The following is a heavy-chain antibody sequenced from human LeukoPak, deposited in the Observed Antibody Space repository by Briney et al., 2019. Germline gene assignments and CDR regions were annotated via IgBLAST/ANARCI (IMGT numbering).Heavy chain of an antibody. CDR2: INPKSGGT. D-gene: IGHD6-19*01. Sequence: ASVKVSCKASGYTFTGYYIHWVRQAPGQGLEWMGWINPKSGGTNYAQKFQGWVTMTRDTSISPAYMELRRLRSDDTAVYYCARVTLPGYSSGWYGDWGQGTLVTVSS. J-gene: IGHJ1*01. V-gene: IGHV1-2*04. CDR3: ARVTLPGYSSGWYGD. CDR1: GYTFTGYY.